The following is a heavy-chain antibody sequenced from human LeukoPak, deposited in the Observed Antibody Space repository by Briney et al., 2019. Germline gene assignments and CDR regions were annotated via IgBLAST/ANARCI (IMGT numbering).Heavy chain of an antibody. D-gene: IGHD6-13*01. Sequence: GGSLRLSCAASGFTLSTYWMSWVRQAPGKGLEWVANINRDGSGKYYVHSVRGRFTISRDNAKNSLYLQMNSLRAEDTAVYYCATSASSSWLDYWGQGTLVTVSS. J-gene: IGHJ4*02. CDR1: GFTLSTYW. CDR2: INRDGSGK. V-gene: IGHV3-7*02. CDR3: ATSASSSWLDY.